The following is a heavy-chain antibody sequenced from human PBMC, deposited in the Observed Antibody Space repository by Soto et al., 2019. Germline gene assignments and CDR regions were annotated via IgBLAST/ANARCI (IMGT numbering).Heavy chain of an antibody. CDR1: GFTFSSYA. J-gene: IGHJ6*03. CDR3: AKDQVVVVPAAKRIDYMDV. D-gene: IGHD2-2*01. V-gene: IGHV3-23*01. Sequence: PGGSLRLSCAASGFTFSSYAMSWVRQTPGKGLEWVSAISGSGGSTYYADSVKGRFTISRDNSKNTLYLQMNSLRAEDTAVYYCAKDQVVVVPAAKRIDYMDVWGKGTTVTVS. CDR2: ISGSGGST.